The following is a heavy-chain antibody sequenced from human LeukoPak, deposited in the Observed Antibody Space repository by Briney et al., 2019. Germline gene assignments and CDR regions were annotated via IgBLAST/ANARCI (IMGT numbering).Heavy chain of an antibody. CDR2: IYYSGST. J-gene: IGHJ5*02. Sequence: KASETLSLTCTVSGGSISSYYWSWIRQPPGKGLEWIGYIYYSGSTNYNPSLKSRVTISVDTSKNQFSLKLSSVTAADTAVYYCARDGYSSGWSFDPWGQGTLVTVSS. D-gene: IGHD6-19*01. CDR3: ARDGYSSGWSFDP. CDR1: GGSISSYY. V-gene: IGHV4-59*01.